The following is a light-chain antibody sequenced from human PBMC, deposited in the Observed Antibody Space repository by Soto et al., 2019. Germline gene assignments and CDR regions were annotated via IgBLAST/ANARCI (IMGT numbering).Light chain of an antibody. V-gene: IGLV2-8*01. J-gene: IGLJ1*01. CDR2: EVS. CDR3: SPYAGSNNFV. Sequence: VLTQPPSASGSPGQSVTISCTGTSSDVGGYNYVSWYQQHPGKAPKLMIYEVSKRPSGVPDRFSGSKSGNTASLTVSGLQAEDEADYYCSPYAGSNNFVFGTGTKVTVL. CDR1: SSDVGGYNY.